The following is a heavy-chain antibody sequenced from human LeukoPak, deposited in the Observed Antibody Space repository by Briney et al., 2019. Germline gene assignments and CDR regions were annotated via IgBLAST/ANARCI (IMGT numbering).Heavy chain of an antibody. V-gene: IGHV1-8*01. CDR3: ARRAGTSRKNWFDP. J-gene: IGHJ5*02. Sequence: ASVKVSCRASGYTFTSYDINWVRQATGQGLEWMGWMNPNSGNTGYAQKFQGRVTITRNTSISTAYMELSSLRSEDMAVYYCARRAGTSRKNWFDPWGQGTLVTVSS. CDR1: GYTFTSYD. D-gene: IGHD1-1*01. CDR2: MNPNSGNT.